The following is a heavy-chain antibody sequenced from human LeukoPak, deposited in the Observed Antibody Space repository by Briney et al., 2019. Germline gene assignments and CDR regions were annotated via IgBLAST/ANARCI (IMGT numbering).Heavy chain of an antibody. CDR1: GGSVSSGSYY. J-gene: IGHJ4*02. Sequence: SETLSLTCTASGGSVSSGSYYWSWIRQPPGKGLEWIGYIYYSGSTNYNPSLKSRVTISVDTSKNQFSLKLSSVTAADTAVYYCARRPRRVAAAGTLIDYWGQGTLVTVSS. D-gene: IGHD6-13*01. V-gene: IGHV4-61*01. CDR3: ARRPRRVAAAGTLIDY. CDR2: IYYSGST.